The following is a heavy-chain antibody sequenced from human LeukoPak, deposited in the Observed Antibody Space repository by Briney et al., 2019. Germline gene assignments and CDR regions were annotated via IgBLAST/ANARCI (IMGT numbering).Heavy chain of an antibody. CDR2: IYTSGST. Sequence: SETLSLTCTVSGGSISSYYWSWIRQPAGKGLEWIGRIYTSGSTNYNPSLKSRVTISVDTSKNQFSLKLSSVTAADTAVYYCARAFTIFGVVTYAFDIWGQGTMVTVSS. CDR1: GGSISSYY. D-gene: IGHD3-3*01. J-gene: IGHJ3*02. CDR3: ARAFTIFGVVTYAFDI. V-gene: IGHV4-4*07.